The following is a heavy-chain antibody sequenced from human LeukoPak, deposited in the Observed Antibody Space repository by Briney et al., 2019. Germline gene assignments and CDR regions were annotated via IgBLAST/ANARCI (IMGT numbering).Heavy chain of an antibody. J-gene: IGHJ3*02. CDR2: INWNGGST. CDR1: GFTFDDYG. V-gene: IGHV3-20*04. CDR3: ARSSGSYYNWGAFDI. D-gene: IGHD3-10*01. Sequence: PGGSLRLSCAAAGFTFDDYGMSWVRQAPGKWLEWVAGINWNGGSTGYADSVKGRFTISRDNAKNSLYLQMNSLRTGDTALYYCARSSGSYYNWGAFDIWGQGTMVTVSS.